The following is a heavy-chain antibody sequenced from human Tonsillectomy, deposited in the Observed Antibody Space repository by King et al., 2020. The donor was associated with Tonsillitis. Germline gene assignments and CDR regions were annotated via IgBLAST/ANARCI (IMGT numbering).Heavy chain of an antibody. CDR1: GGSISSYY. D-gene: IGHD6-6*01. J-gene: IGHJ6*03. V-gene: IGHV4-4*07. CDR3: ARTRGLIAARLQKRTFYYYYMDV. CDR2: IYTSGST. Sequence: VQLQESGPGLVKPSETLSLTCTVSGGSISSYYWSWIRQPAGKGLEWIGRIYTSGSTNSNPSLNSRFTMSVATSKNQFSLKLSSVTAADTAVYYCARTRGLIAARLQKRTFYYYYMDVWGKGTTVTVSS.